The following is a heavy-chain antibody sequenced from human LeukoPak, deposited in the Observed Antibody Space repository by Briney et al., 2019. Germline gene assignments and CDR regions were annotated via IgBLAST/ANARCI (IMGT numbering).Heavy chain of an antibody. J-gene: IGHJ4*02. Sequence: GRSLRLSCTTSGFTFGDFAMSWVRQAPGKGLEWVAGISDSGGRTNYADSVKGRFTISRDNPKNTLYLQMNSLRAEDTAVYFCAKRGVVIRVILVGFHKEAYYFDSWGQGALVTVSS. CDR3: AKRGVVIRVILVGFHKEAYYFDS. CDR1: GFTFGDFA. V-gene: IGHV3-23*01. D-gene: IGHD3-22*01. CDR2: ISDSGGRT.